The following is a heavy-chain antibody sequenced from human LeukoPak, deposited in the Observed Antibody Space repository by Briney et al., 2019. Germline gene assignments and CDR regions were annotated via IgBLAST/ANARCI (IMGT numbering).Heavy chain of an antibody. D-gene: IGHD5-12*01. J-gene: IGHJ4*02. Sequence: ASVKVSCKASGYTFTRYYMHWVRQAPGQGLEWMGWISAYNGDTNYAQKLQGRVTMTTDTSTSTAYMELRSLRPDDTAVYYCARAIRRGYTGCDYWGQGTLVTVSS. CDR1: GYTFTRYY. V-gene: IGHV1-18*04. CDR3: ARAIRRGYTGCDY. CDR2: ISAYNGDT.